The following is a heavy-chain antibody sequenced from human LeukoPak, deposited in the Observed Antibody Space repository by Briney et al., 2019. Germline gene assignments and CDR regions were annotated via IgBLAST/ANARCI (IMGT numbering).Heavy chain of an antibody. Sequence: ASVKVSCKASGYTFTGYYMHWVRQAPGQGLEWMGWINPNSGGTNYAQKFQGRVTMTRDTSISTAYMELSRLRSEDTAVYYCARGTLVTKFLFDYWGQGTLVTVSS. CDR3: ARGTLVTKFLFDY. CDR1: GYTFTGYY. V-gene: IGHV1-2*02. J-gene: IGHJ4*02. D-gene: IGHD4-17*01. CDR2: INPNSGGT.